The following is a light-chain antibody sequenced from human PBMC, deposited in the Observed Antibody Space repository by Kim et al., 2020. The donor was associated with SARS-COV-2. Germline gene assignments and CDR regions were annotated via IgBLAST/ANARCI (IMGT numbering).Light chain of an antibody. V-gene: IGKV1-39*01. J-gene: IGKJ2*01. CDR3: QQRYSTPHT. Sequence: ASVGDRVTNNCRASERISRHLNWYQQKPGKAPNLLIYGASTLQSGVPSRFSGSGSGTDFTLTISRLQPEDFATYYGQQRYSTPHTFGQGTKLEI. CDR1: ERISRH. CDR2: GAS.